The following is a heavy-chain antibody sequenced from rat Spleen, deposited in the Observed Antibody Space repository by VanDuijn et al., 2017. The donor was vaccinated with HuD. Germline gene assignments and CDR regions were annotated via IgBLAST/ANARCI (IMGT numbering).Heavy chain of an antibody. CDR2: IIYDGSST. V-gene: IGHV5-17*01. CDR3: ARPYYGYTSYNWFAY. CDR1: GFTFSGYA. Sequence: EVQLVESDGGLVQPGKSLKLSCAASGFTFSGYAMAWVRQAPKKGLEWVATIIYDGSSTYYRDSVKGRFTISRDNAKSTLYLQMDSLRSEDTATYYCARPYYGYTSYNWFAYWSQGTLVTVSS. J-gene: IGHJ3*01. D-gene: IGHD1-9*01.